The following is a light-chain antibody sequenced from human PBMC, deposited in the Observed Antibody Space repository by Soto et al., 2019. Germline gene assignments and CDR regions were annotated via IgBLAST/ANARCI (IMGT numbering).Light chain of an antibody. V-gene: IGKV3-15*01. Sequence: EIVMTQSPATLSVSLGERVTLSCRASESVSSNLAWYQQKPGQAPRLLIYGASTRATGIPARFSGSGSGTEFTLTISSLQSEDFAVYYCQQSNKWPPVTFGGGTKVDIK. CDR3: QQSNKWPPVT. J-gene: IGKJ4*02. CDR2: GAS. CDR1: ESVSSN.